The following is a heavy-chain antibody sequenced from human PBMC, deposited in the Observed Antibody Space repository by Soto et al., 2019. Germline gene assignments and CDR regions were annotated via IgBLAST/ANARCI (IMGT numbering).Heavy chain of an antibody. Sequence: QAQVVQSGAEVRKPGSSVKLSCKASEGTFNSYAIAWVRQAPGQGLEWMGGIIPYYNTLNYAQKFQDRVTITADDSTNTVYMELSSLRSDDTAVYFCSSGASRWYPYFFDSCAQGTLVTVSS. CDR1: EGTFNSYA. D-gene: IGHD6-13*01. J-gene: IGHJ4*02. CDR3: SSGASRWYPYFFDS. V-gene: IGHV1-69*01. CDR2: IIPYYNTL.